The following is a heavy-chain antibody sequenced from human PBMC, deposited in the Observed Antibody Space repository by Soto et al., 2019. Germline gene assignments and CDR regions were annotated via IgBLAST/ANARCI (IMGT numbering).Heavy chain of an antibody. CDR2: TYYRSKWYN. D-gene: IGHD6-6*01. Sequence: QSQTLSLTCAISGDSVSSNSAAWNWIRQSPSRGLEWLGRTYYRSKWYNDYAVSVKSRITINPDTSKNQFSLQLNSVTPEDTAVYYCARVHIAARYYYYYGMDVWGQGTTVTVSS. V-gene: IGHV6-1*01. CDR1: GDSVSSNSAA. J-gene: IGHJ6*02. CDR3: ARVHIAARYYYYYGMDV.